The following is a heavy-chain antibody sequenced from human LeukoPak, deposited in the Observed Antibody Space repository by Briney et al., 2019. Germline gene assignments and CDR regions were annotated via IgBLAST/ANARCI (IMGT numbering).Heavy chain of an antibody. J-gene: IGHJ6*02. D-gene: IGHD5-12*01. V-gene: IGHV4-59*01. Sequence: SSETLSLTCTVSGGSISSYYWNYIRHPPGKGLEWIGYISYSGSTNYNPSLKSRVTISVDTSKNQFSLKLSSVTAADTAVYYCARDLVVATPGYYYYYGMDVWGQGTTVTVSS. CDR2: ISYSGST. CDR1: GGSISSYY. CDR3: ARDLVVATPGYYYYYGMDV.